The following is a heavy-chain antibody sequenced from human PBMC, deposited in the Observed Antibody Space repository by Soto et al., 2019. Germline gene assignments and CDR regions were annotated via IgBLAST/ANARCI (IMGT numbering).Heavy chain of an antibody. J-gene: IGHJ6*02. CDR2: ISYDGSNK. CDR3: ARDPRRHPDYYYYGMDV. Sequence: GKGLEWVAVISYDGSNKYYADSVKGRFTISRDNSKNTLYLQMNSLRAEDTAVYYCARDPRRHPDYYYYGMDVWGQGTTVTVSS. V-gene: IGHV3-30-3*01.